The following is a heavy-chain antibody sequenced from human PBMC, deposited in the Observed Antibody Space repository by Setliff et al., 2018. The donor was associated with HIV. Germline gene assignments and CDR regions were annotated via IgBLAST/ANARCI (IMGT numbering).Heavy chain of an antibody. V-gene: IGHV3-7*03. D-gene: IGHD3-10*01. CDR2: IGQDGSEK. CDR1: RFDFNNYW. Sequence: TGGSLRLSCAASRFDFNNYWMCWVRQAPGKGLEWVANIGQDGSEKNYVDSVKGRFTISRDNAKNSMDLQMNNLRDEDTAVYYCASFYGDYGYWGHGTQVTVSS. CDR3: ASFYGDYGY. J-gene: IGHJ4*01.